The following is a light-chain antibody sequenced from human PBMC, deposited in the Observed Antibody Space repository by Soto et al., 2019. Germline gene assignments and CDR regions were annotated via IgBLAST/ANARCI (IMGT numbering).Light chain of an antibody. Sequence: DIQMTQSPSSLPASVGDRVTITCRASQGIGNYLVWYQQKPGKVPKLLIYGASILQSGVPSRFSGSGSGTYFSLTISSLQPEHAATYYCQKYDTVPWTFGQGTKVEIK. CDR2: GAS. CDR1: QGIGNY. CDR3: QKYDTVPWT. V-gene: IGKV1-27*01. J-gene: IGKJ1*01.